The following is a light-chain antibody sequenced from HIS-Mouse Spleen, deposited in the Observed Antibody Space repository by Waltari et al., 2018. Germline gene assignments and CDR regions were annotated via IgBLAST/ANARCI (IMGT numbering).Light chain of an antibody. Sequence: QSVLTQPPSASGTPGQRVTISCSGSSSNIGSNYVYWYQQLPGTAPKLLIYRNNRRPSGVPDRFSGSKSGTSASLAISGLRSEAEADYYCAAWDDSLSGVVFCGGTKLTVL. CDR3: AAWDDSLSGVV. V-gene: IGLV1-47*01. CDR2: RNN. CDR1: SSNIGSNY. J-gene: IGLJ2*01.